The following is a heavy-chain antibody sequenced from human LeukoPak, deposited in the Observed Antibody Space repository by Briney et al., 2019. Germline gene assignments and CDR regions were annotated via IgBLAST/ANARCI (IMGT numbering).Heavy chain of an antibody. J-gene: IGHJ5*02. CDR3: ARESNYHGSGTGWFDP. D-gene: IGHD3-10*01. CDR2: INHSGST. CDR1: GGSISSYY. V-gene: IGHV4-34*01. Sequence: ETLSLTCTVSGGSISSYYWSWIRQPPGKGPEWIGEINHSGSTNYNPSLKSQVTISVDTSKNQFSLKLSSVTAADTAVYYCARESNYHGSGTGWFDPWGQGTLVTVSS.